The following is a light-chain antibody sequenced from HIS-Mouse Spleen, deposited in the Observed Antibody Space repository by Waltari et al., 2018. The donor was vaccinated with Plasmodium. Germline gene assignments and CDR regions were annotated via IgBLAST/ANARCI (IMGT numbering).Light chain of an antibody. CDR1: ALPNKY. CDR3: YSTDSSGNHRV. Sequence: SYELTQPPSLSVSPGQPARITCSGDALPNKYAYWYQQKSGQAPVLVIYEDSKRPSGIPERFSGSSSGTMATLTISGAQVEDEADYYCYSTDSSGNHRVFGGGTKLTVL. CDR2: EDS. V-gene: IGLV3-10*01. J-gene: IGLJ3*02.